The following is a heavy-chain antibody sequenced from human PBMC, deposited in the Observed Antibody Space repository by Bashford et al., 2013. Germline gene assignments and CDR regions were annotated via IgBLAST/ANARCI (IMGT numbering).Heavy chain of an antibody. J-gene: IGHJ5*01. V-gene: IGHV4-39*07. CDR1: GGSISRSSYY. D-gene: IGHD1-26*01. CDR3: VRDGSVVGARNWFDS. CDR2: ISYSGST. Sequence: SETLSLTCTVSGGSISRSSYYWGWIRQSPGKGLEWIGSISYSGSTYYNASLKSRVTISVDTSKKQFSLKVSSVTAADTAVYYCVRDGSVVGARNWFDSWGQGTLVTVSS.